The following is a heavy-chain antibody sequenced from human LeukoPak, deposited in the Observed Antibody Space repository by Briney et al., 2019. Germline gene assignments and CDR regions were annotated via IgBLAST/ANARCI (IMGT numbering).Heavy chain of an antibody. CDR3: ARGILSSSGRHSDSFDM. D-gene: IGHD2/OR15-2a*01. Sequence: GGSLRLSCAASGFTFSSYEMNWVRQAPGKGLEWVSYISSGSTSIHYADSVRGRFTISRDNAENSMYLQMNSLRVEDTAVYYCARGILSSSGRHSDSFDMWGQGTMVTVSS. CDR1: GFTFSSYE. V-gene: IGHV3-48*03. J-gene: IGHJ3*02. CDR2: ISSGSTSI.